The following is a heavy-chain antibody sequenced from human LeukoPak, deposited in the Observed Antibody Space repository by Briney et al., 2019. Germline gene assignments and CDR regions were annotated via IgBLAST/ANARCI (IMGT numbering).Heavy chain of an antibody. CDR2: ISDSGGST. V-gene: IGHV3-23*01. D-gene: IGHD4-23*01. CDR3: AKSYGGSSGNAFDI. CDR1: GFTFSSYA. Sequence: GGSLRLSCAASGFTFSSYAMSWVRQAPGKGLEWVSTISDSGGSTYYPDSVKGRFTISRDNSKNTLYLQMKSLRAEDTAVYYCAKSYGGSSGNAFDIWGQGTMVTVSS. J-gene: IGHJ3*02.